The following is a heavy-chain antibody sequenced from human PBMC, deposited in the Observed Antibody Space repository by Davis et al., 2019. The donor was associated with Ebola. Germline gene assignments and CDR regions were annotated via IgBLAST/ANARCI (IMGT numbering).Heavy chain of an antibody. V-gene: IGHV3-23*01. CDR2: ISGRGLTT. CDR1: GFTFSNYG. J-gene: IGHJ4*02. Sequence: GGSLRLSCAASGFTFSNYGMAWVRQAPGKGLEWVSGISGRGLTTEYADNVQGRFTISRDNSKNTLFLQMNSLRDEDTAVYYCACTIFGVVSNFDHWGQGTLVTVSS. D-gene: IGHD3-3*01. CDR3: ACTIFGVVSNFDH.